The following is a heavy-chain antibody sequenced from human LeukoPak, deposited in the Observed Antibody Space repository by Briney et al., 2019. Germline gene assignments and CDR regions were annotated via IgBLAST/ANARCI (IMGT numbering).Heavy chain of an antibody. CDR3: ARRLSITIFGVVIPEGTDAFDI. Sequence: ASVKVSCKASGYTFTSYGISWVRQAPGQGLEWMGWISAYNGNTNYAQKLQGRVTMTTDTSTSTAYMELRSLRSDDTAVYYCARRLSITIFGVVIPEGTDAFDIWGQGTMVTVSS. CDR2: ISAYNGNT. V-gene: IGHV1-18*01. D-gene: IGHD3-3*01. J-gene: IGHJ3*02. CDR1: GYTFTSYG.